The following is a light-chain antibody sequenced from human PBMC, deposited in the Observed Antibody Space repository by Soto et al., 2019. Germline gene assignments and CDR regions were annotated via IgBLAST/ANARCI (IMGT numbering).Light chain of an antibody. V-gene: IGKV1-5*03. CDR1: QSISNW. J-gene: IGKJ4*01. CDR2: KTS. Sequence: IQMTQSPSTLSASVGDRVTITCRASQSISNWLAWYQQKPGKAPKLLIYKTSNLESGVPSRFSGSGSGTDFTLTISRLEPEDFAVYYCQQYVSTPLTFGGGTKVDIK. CDR3: QQYVSTPLT.